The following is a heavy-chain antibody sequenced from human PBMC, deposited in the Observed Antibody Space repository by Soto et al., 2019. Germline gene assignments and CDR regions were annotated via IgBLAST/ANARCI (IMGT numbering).Heavy chain of an antibody. CDR3: AKDQGGCSSTSCPFYYYYYGMDV. Sequence: WGSLRLSCAASGFTFSSYGMHWVRQAPGKGLEWVAVISYDGSNKYYADSVKGRFTISRDNSKNTLYLQMNSLRAEDTAVYYCAKDQGGCSSTSCPFYYYYYGMDVWGQGTTVTVSS. D-gene: IGHD2-2*01. V-gene: IGHV3-30*18. J-gene: IGHJ6*02. CDR2: ISYDGSNK. CDR1: GFTFSSYG.